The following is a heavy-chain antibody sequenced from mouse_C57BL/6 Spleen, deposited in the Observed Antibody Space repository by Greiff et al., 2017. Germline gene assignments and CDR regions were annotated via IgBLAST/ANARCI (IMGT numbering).Heavy chain of an antibody. J-gene: IGHJ4*01. CDR3: ARVGESSYAMDY. V-gene: IGHV1-54*01. Sequence: QVQLQQSGAELVRPGTSVKVSCKASGYAFTNYLIEWVKQRPGQGLEWIGVINPGSGGTNYNEKFKGKATLTADKSSSTAYMQLSSLTSEDSAVYFCARVGESSYAMDYWGQGTSVTVSS. CDR1: GYAFTNYL. D-gene: IGHD3-3*01. CDR2: INPGSGGT.